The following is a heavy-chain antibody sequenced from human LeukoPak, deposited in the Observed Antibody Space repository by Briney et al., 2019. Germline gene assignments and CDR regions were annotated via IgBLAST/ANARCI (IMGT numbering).Heavy chain of an antibody. CDR3: AREGDIVVVPAQNWFDP. CDR1: GFTFSSYS. CDR2: ISSSSSYI. V-gene: IGHV3-21*01. J-gene: IGHJ5*02. D-gene: IGHD2-2*01. Sequence: PGGSLRLSCAASGFTFSSYSMNWVRQAPGKGLEWVSSISSSSSYIYYADSVKGRFTISRDNAKNSLYLQMNSLRAEDTAVYYCAREGDIVVVPAQNWFDPWGQGTLVTVSS.